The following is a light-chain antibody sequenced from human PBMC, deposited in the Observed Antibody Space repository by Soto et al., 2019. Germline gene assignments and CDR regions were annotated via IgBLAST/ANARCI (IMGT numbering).Light chain of an antibody. CDR1: SSDVGGYNY. CDR3: SSYAGDNIFH. Sequence: QSVLTQPASVSGSPGQSITISCTGTSSDVGGYNYVSWHQQHPGKAPKLMIYEGTKRPSGVSDRFSGSKSGNTASLTISGLQAEDEANYYCSSYAGDNIFHFGTGTKVTVL. CDR2: EGT. J-gene: IGLJ1*01. V-gene: IGLV2-23*01.